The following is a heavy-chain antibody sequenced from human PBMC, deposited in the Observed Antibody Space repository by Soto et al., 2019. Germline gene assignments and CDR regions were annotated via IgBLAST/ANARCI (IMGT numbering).Heavy chain of an antibody. V-gene: IGHV1-69*13. CDR1: GGTFSSYA. D-gene: IGHD3-22*01. J-gene: IGHJ4*02. Sequence: SVKVSCKASGGTFSSYAISWVRQAPGQGLEWMGGIIPIFGTANYAQKFQGRVTITADESTSTAYMELSSLRSEDTAVYYCARAAQAYDSSGYPRYWGQGTLVTVSS. CDR2: IIPIFGTA. CDR3: ARAAQAYDSSGYPRY.